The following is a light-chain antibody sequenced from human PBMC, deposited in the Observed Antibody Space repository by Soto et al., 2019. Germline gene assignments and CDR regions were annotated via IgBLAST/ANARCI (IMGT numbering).Light chain of an antibody. CDR2: EVN. J-gene: IGLJ1*01. CDR1: SRDVGGYNY. V-gene: IGLV2-8*01. CDR3: SSYAGSSNV. Sequence: QSALTQLPSASGSPVQSVAISCTGTSRDVGGYNYVSWYQQHPGKDTNLMIYEVNKRTSGVPDRFSGSKSGNTASLTVSGLQAEDEADYYCSSYAGSSNVFGTGTKVTV.